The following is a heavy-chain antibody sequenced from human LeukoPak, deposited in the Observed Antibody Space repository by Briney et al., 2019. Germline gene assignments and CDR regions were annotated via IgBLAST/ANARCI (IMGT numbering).Heavy chain of an antibody. CDR1: GGSISSGGYF. D-gene: IGHD5-24*01. J-gene: IGHJ4*02. CDR3: ARVEMAPITVDY. Sequence: SETLSLTCTVSGGSISSGGYFWSWIRQLPGKGPEWIGYIHYSGSTDYNPSRKSRVSISVDTSKNQFSLKLSSVTAADTAVYYCARVEMAPITVDYGGQGWPLTVSS. V-gene: IGHV4-31*03. CDR2: IHYSGST.